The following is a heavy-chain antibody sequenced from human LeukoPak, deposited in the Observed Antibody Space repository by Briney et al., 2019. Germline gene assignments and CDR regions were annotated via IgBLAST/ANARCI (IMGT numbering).Heavy chain of an antibody. CDR3: ARGSLVDTAMDFDY. V-gene: IGHV1-8*03. D-gene: IGHD5-18*01. Sequence: ASVKVSCKASGYTFTSYDINWVRQATGQGREWMGWMNPNSGKTGYAQKFQGRVTNTRNTTISTADMDLSSLRSEDTAVYYCARGSLVDTAMDFDYWGQGTLVTVSS. CDR2: MNPNSGKT. CDR1: GYTFTSYD. J-gene: IGHJ4*02.